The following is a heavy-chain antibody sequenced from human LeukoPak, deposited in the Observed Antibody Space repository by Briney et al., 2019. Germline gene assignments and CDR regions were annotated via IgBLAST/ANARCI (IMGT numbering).Heavy chain of an antibody. CDR2: ISSSGSTI. V-gene: IGHV3-48*03. J-gene: IGHJ4*02. D-gene: IGHD6-25*01. CDR3: ARGSSAAAESYFDS. Sequence: GGSLRLSCAASGFTFSSYEMNWVRQAPGKGLEWVSYISSSGSTIYYADSVKGRFTISRDNAKNSLYLQMNSLRAEDTAIYYCARGSSAAAESYFDSWGQGTLVTVSS. CDR1: GFTFSSYE.